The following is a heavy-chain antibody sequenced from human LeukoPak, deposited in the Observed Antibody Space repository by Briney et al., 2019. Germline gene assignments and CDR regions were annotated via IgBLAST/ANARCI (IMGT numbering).Heavy chain of an antibody. Sequence: GGSLRLSCAASGFTFSSYAMGWVRQAPGKGLEWVSAISGSGGSTYYADSVKGRFTISRDNAKYSLYLQMNSLRAEDTAVYYCAREPPYNSDAFDIWGQGTMVTVSS. CDR1: GFTFSSYA. J-gene: IGHJ3*02. D-gene: IGHD5-24*01. CDR3: AREPPYNSDAFDI. CDR2: ISGSGGST. V-gene: IGHV3-23*01.